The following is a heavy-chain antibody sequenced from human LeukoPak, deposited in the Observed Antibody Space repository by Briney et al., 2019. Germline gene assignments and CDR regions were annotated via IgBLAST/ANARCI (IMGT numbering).Heavy chain of an antibody. Sequence: GGSLRLSCAASGFTFSSYWMSWVRQAPGKGLEWVANIKQDGSEKYYVDSVKGRFTISRDNAKNSLYLQMNSLRAEDTAVYYCARISGLRYFDWSRPSRGSWFDPWGQGTLVTVSS. CDR2: IKQDGSEK. D-gene: IGHD3-9*01. J-gene: IGHJ5*02. V-gene: IGHV3-7*01. CDR3: ARISGLRYFDWSRPSRGSWFDP. CDR1: GFTFSSYW.